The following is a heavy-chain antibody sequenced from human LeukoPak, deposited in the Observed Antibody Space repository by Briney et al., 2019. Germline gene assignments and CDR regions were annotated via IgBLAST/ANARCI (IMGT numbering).Heavy chain of an antibody. CDR1: GDRLSGNSGS. V-gene: IGHV6-1*01. CDR3: ARILAYCSSTNCYSPFDV. J-gene: IGHJ3*01. Sequence: SQTLSLTCANSGDRLSGNSGSWSWLRHPPSSCREWLGRQYYGSKWYNDYAVSVKSRISINPDASKNQFSLQLNSVTPEDTAVYYCARILAYCSSTNCYSPFDVWGQGTMVTVSS. D-gene: IGHD2-2*02. CDR2: QYYGSKWYN.